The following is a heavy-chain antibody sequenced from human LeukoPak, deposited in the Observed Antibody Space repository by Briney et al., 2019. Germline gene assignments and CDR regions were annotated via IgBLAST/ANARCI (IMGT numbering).Heavy chain of an antibody. Sequence: ASVKVSCKASGYTFTGYYMHWVRQAPGQGLEWMGWIKPNNGGTNYAQKFQGRVTMTRDTSISTAYMELSSLTSDDTAVYHCARDYGGYTFDFWGQGTLVTVSS. CDR3: ARDYGGYTFDF. V-gene: IGHV1-2*02. CDR2: IKPNNGGT. J-gene: IGHJ4*02. CDR1: GYTFTGYY. D-gene: IGHD3-22*01.